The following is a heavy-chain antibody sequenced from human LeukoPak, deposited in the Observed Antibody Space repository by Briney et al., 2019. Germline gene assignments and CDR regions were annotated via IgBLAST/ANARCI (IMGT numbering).Heavy chain of an antibody. CDR3: AKERKVLLWPGSPFDY. V-gene: IGHV3-23*01. Sequence: GASLRLSCAASGFTFSSYAMSWVRQAPGKGLGWVSAISGSGGSTYYADSVKGRFTISRDNSKNPLYLQMNSLRAEDTAVYYCAKERKVLLWPGSPFDYWGQGTLVTVSS. CDR1: GFTFSSYA. J-gene: IGHJ4*02. CDR2: ISGSGGST. D-gene: IGHD3-10*02.